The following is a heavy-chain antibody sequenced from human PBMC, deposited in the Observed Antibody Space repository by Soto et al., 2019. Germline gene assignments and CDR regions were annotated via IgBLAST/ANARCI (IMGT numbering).Heavy chain of an antibody. Sequence: SETLSLTCAVYGGSFSGYYWSWIRQPPGKGLEWIGEINHSGSTNYNPSLKSRVTISVDTSKNQFSLKLSSVTAADTAVYYCAGDYRGYYYYGTDVWGQGTTVTVSS. CDR2: INHSGST. V-gene: IGHV4-34*01. D-gene: IGHD4-4*01. CDR3: AGDYRGYYYYGTDV. CDR1: GGSFSGYY. J-gene: IGHJ6*02.